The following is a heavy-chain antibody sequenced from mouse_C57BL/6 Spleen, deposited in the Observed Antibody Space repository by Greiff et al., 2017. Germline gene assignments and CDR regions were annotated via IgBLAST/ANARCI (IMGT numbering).Heavy chain of an antibody. D-gene: IGHD2-3*01. V-gene: IGHV1-55*01. Sequence: QVQLQQSGAELVKPGASVKMSCKASGYTFTSYWITWVKQRPGQGLEWIGDIYPGSGSTNYNEKFKSKATLTVDTSSSTAYMQLSSLTSEDSAVYYCARGPRWLNAMDDWGQGTSVTVSS. CDR3: ARGPRWLNAMDD. J-gene: IGHJ4*01. CDR1: GYTFTSYW. CDR2: IYPGSGST.